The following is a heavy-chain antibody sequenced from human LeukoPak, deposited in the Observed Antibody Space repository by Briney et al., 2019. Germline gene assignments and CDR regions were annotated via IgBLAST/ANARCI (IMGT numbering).Heavy chain of an antibody. CDR2: ISGTGGNT. Sequence: GGSLRLSCAASGFTFGSFAMNWVRQAPGEGLEWVSTISGTGGNTYYADSVKGRFTISRDNSKNTLYLQMTSLRVEDTAVYYCAKDLRPRAPLWYFDYWGQGALVTVSS. V-gene: IGHV3-23*01. CDR3: AKDLRPRAPLWYFDY. D-gene: IGHD3-10*01. J-gene: IGHJ4*02. CDR1: GFTFGSFA.